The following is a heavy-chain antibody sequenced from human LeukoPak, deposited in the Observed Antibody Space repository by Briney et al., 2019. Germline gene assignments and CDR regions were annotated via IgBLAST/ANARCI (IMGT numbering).Heavy chain of an antibody. Sequence: SETLSHTCTVSGGSISSGGYYWSWIRQHPGKGLEWIGYIYYSGSTYYNPSLKSRVTISVDTSKNQFSLKLSSATAADTAVYYCARARGSGSYRFDYWGQGTLVTVSS. D-gene: IGHD3-10*01. CDR3: ARARGSGSYRFDY. V-gene: IGHV4-31*03. J-gene: IGHJ4*02. CDR2: IYYSGST. CDR1: GGSISSGGYY.